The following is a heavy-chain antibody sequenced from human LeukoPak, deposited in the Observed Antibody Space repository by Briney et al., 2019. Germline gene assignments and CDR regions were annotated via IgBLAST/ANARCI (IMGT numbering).Heavy chain of an antibody. CDR2: IYSGGST. CDR1: GFTFSSYG. J-gene: IGHJ4*02. D-gene: IGHD3-10*01. CDR3: ARVLAVRGVLN. Sequence: GRSLRLSCAASGFTFSSYGMHWVRQAPGKGLEWVSVIYSGGSTYYADSVKGRFTISRDNSKNTLYLQMNSLRAEDTAVYYCARVLAVRGVLNWGQGTLVTVSS. V-gene: IGHV3-66*01.